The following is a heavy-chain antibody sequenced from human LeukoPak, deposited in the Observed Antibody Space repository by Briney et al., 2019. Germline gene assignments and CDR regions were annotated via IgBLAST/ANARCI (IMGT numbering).Heavy chain of an antibody. J-gene: IGHJ4*02. Sequence: ASVKVSCKASGYTFTNSYMHWVRQAPGQGLEWMGWISPNSGGTDYAQKFQGRVTMTRDTSISTAYMGLSRLRSDDTAVYYCSRGSDSSAYPDYYFDYWGQGTLVTVSS. V-gene: IGHV1-2*02. D-gene: IGHD3-22*01. CDR1: GYTFTNSY. CDR3: SRGSDSSAYPDYYFDY. CDR2: ISPNSGGT.